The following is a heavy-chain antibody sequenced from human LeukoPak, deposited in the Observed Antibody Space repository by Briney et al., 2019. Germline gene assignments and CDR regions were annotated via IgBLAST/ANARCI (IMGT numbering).Heavy chain of an antibody. Sequence: GGSLRLSCSASGFTFSISAMHWVRQAPGKGLQYVSVISGDGVTTSYADSVKGRFTISRDNSKNTVYLQMSGLRADDTAVYYCASLPQYSSRLVWGQGTLVTVSS. CDR3: ASLPQYSSRLV. D-gene: IGHD6-13*01. V-gene: IGHV3-64D*06. CDR1: GFTFSISA. J-gene: IGHJ4*01. CDR2: ISGDGVTT.